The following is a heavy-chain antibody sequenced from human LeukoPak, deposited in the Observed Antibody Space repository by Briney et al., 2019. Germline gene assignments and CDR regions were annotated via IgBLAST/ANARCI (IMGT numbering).Heavy chain of an antibody. CDR2: ISGSGGST. V-gene: IGHV3-23*01. D-gene: IGHD3-22*01. Sequence: PGGSLRLSCAASGFTFSSYAMSWVRQAPGKGLEWVSAISGSGGSTYYADSVKGRFTISRDNSKNTLYLQMNSLRAEDTAVYYCAKSMIVEVIEFGAFDIWGQGTMVTVSS. CDR3: AKSMIVEVIEFGAFDI. J-gene: IGHJ3*02. CDR1: GFTFSSYA.